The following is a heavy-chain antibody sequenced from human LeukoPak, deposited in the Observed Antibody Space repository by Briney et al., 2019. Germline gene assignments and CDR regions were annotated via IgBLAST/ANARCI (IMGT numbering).Heavy chain of an antibody. V-gene: IGHV3-7*01. J-gene: IGHJ4*02. D-gene: IGHD1-1*01. CDR3: ARVGYNWDDDGVDY. CDR2: INQDGSDK. Sequence: TGGSLRLSCAASDFTFSSYWMSWVRQAPGKGLEWVANINQDGSDKRYMDSVRGRFTISRDKTKNSLSLHIDRLRAEDTAVYYCARVGYNWDDDGVDYWVQGTLVTVSS. CDR1: DFTFSSYW.